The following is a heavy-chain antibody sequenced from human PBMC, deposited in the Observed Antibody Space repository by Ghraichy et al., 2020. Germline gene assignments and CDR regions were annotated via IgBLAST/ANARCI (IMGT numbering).Heavy chain of an antibody. Sequence: ASVKVSCKASGYTFNVYFMHWVRQAPGQGLEWMGWISPNSGDTHYAQKFQGRVTLTRDTSISTAYMELSRLRSDDTAVYYCARDSGYDRDAFDIWGQGTMVTVSS. CDR2: ISPNSGDT. CDR3: ARDSGYDRDAFDI. J-gene: IGHJ3*02. D-gene: IGHD5-12*01. CDR1: GYTFNVYF. V-gene: IGHV1-2*02.